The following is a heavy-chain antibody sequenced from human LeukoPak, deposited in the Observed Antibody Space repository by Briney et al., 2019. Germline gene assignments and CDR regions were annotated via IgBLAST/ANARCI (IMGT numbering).Heavy chain of an antibody. D-gene: IGHD4-17*01. V-gene: IGHV1-3*01. CDR3: ARVDYGDYRVDY. Sequence: ASVKVSCKASGYTFTSYAMHWVRQAPGQRLEWMGWINAGNGNTKYSQKFQGRVTITRDTSASTAYMELSSLRSEDTAVYYCARVDYGDYRVDYWGQGTLVTVSS. CDR2: INAGNGNT. CDR1: GYTFTSYA. J-gene: IGHJ4*02.